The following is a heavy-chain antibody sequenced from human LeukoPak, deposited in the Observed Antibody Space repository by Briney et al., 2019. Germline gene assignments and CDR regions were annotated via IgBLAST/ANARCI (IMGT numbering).Heavy chain of an antibody. Sequence: SETLSLTCAVYGGSFGGYSGSWIRHPPGKGLEWIGEINHSGSTNYNPSLKSRVTISLDTSKNQFSLKLSSVTAADTAVYYCARTSSGSYDHAFDIWGQGTMVTVSS. CDR2: INHSGST. J-gene: IGHJ3*02. CDR1: GGSFGGYS. D-gene: IGHD1-26*01. CDR3: ARTSSGSYDHAFDI. V-gene: IGHV4-34*01.